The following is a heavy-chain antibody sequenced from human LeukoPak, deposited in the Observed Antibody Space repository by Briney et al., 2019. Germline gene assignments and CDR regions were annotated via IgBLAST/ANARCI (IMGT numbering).Heavy chain of an antibody. CDR3: AKDRGIRYYYYYGMDV. CDR1: GFTFDDYA. V-gene: IGHV3-9*01. CDR2: ISWNSGSI. Sequence: PGGSLRLSCAASGFTFDDYAMHWVRQAPGKDLEWVSGISWNSGSIGYADSVKGRFTISRDNAKNSLYLQMNSLRAEDTALYYCAKDRGIRYYYYYGMDVWGQGTTVTVSS. J-gene: IGHJ6*02.